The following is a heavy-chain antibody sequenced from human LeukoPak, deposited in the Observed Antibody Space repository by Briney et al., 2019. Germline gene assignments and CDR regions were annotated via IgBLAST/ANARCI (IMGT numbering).Heavy chain of an antibody. CDR3: ARQTYDSSGSPYFDY. D-gene: IGHD3-22*01. CDR1: GGSISSSSYY. V-gene: IGHV4-39*01. CDR2: IYYSGST. J-gene: IGHJ4*02. Sequence: SETLSLTCTVSGGSISSSSYYWGWIRQPPGKGLEWIGSIYYSGSTYYNPSLKSRVTISVDTSKNQFSLKLSSVTAADTAVYYCARQTYDSSGSPYFDYWGQRTLVTVSS.